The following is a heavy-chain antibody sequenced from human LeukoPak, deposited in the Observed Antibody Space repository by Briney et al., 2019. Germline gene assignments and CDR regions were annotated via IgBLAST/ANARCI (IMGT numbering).Heavy chain of an antibody. CDR3: AKQRYYDSSGQFDP. J-gene: IGHJ5*02. Sequence: GGSPNISCLGSGYSFTSYSIGGVRQIPGKGLEGMGIIYSVDSDTRNSPSLQGQVPISTHKSNTTPYRAGSSLKAADTATYYCAKQRYYDSSGQFDPWGQGTLVIVSS. D-gene: IGHD3-22*01. CDR1: GYSFTSYS. V-gene: IGHV5-51*01. CDR2: IYSVDSDT.